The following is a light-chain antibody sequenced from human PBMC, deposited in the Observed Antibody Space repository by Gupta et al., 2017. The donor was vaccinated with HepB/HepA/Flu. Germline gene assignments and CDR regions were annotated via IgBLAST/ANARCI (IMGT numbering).Light chain of an antibody. CDR1: SSDVGGYNY. V-gene: IGLV2-14*03. Sequence: QSALTQPASVSGSPGQSITISCTGTSSDVGGYNYVSWYQQHPGKAPNLMIYDVSNRPSGVSNRFSGSKSGNTASLTISGLQAEDDAYYYCSSYTSSSTLVFGGGTKLTVL. CDR3: SSYTSSSTLV. J-gene: IGLJ2*01. CDR2: DVS.